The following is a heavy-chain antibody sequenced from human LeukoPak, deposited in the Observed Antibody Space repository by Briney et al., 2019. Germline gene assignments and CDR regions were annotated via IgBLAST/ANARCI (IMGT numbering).Heavy chain of an antibody. V-gene: IGHV5-51*01. CDR2: IYPGDSDT. J-gene: IGHJ4*02. CDR1: AYSFTSYW. Sequence: GESLQSSCNGSAYSFTSYWIGWVRQMPRKGLEWMGIIYPGDSDTRYSPSFQGQVTISPDKSISTAYLQWSSLKASDTAMYYCARLKGASSSGSDYWGQGTPVTVSS. CDR3: ARLKGASSSGSDY. D-gene: IGHD2-15*01.